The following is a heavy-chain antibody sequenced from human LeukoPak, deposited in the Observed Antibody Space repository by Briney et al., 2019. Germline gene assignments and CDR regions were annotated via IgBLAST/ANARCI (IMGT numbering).Heavy chain of an antibody. Sequence: GGSLRLSCAASGFTFSSYGMHWVRQAPGKGQEWVAFIRYDGSNKYYADSVKGRFTISRDNSKNTLYLQMNSLRAEDTAVYYCAKDQYGDFGLDYWGQGTLVTVSS. J-gene: IGHJ4*02. V-gene: IGHV3-30*02. CDR3: AKDQYGDFGLDY. CDR1: GFTFSSYG. D-gene: IGHD4-17*01. CDR2: IRYDGSNK.